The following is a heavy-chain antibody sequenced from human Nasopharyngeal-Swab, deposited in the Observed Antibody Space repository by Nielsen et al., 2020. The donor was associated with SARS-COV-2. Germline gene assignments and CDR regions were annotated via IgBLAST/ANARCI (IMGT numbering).Heavy chain of an antibody. Sequence: SETLSLTCTVSGGSISSSSYYWGWIRQPPGKGLERIGSVYYSGSTYYNPSLKSRVTISVDTSKNQFSLKLSSVTAADTAVYYCARRITMVRGVIGSYYGMDVWGQGTTVTVSS. V-gene: IGHV4-39*01. CDR3: ARRITMVRGVIGSYYGMDV. J-gene: IGHJ6*02. CDR2: VYYSGST. D-gene: IGHD3-10*01. CDR1: GGSISSSSYY.